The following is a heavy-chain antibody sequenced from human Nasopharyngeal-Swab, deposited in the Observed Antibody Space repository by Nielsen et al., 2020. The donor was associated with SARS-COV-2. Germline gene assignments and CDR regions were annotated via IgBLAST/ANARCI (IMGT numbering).Heavy chain of an antibody. CDR2: IYPGDSDT. J-gene: IGHJ4*02. V-gene: IGHV5-51*01. CDR1: GYIFTSYW. CDR3: ARHLLGSNRYFDY. Sequence: GGSLRLSCKGSGYIFTSYWIGWVRQMPGKGLEWMGIIYPGDSDTRYSPSFQGQVTISADKSISTAYLQWSSLKASDTAMYYCARHLLGSNRYFDYWGQGTLVTVSS. D-gene: IGHD1-14*01.